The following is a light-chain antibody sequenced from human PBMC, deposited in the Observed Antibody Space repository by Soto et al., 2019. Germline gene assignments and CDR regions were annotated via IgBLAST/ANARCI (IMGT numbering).Light chain of an antibody. CDR2: EVS. J-gene: IGLJ1*01. Sequence: QSVLTQPASVSGSPGQSITISCTRTSSDVGGYNYVSWYQQHPGKALKLMIYEVSNRPSGVSNRFSGSKSGNTASLTISGLQAEDEADYYCSSYTSSSTLVFGTGTKVTVL. V-gene: IGLV2-14*01. CDR1: SSDVGGYNY. CDR3: SSYTSSSTLV.